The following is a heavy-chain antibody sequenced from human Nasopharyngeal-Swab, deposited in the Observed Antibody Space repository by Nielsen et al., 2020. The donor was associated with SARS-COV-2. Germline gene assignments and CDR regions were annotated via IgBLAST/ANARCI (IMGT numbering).Heavy chain of an antibody. CDR2: IKQDGSEK. V-gene: IGHV3-7*01. J-gene: IGHJ4*02. Sequence: LSLTCAASGFTFSSYWMSWVRQAPGKGLEWVANIKQDGSEKYYVDSVKGRFTISRDNAKNSLYLQMNSLRAEDTAVYYCARENPKGPSLGESFFDYWGQGTLVTVSS. D-gene: IGHD3-16*01. CDR1: GFTFSSYW. CDR3: ARENPKGPSLGESFFDY.